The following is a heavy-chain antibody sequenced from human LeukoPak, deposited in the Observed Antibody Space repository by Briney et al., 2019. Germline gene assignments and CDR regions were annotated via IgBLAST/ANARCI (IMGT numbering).Heavy chain of an antibody. CDR2: IYYSGTT. J-gene: IGHJ3*02. CDR1: GGSISSSSYY. D-gene: IGHD3-16*02. V-gene: IGHV4-39*07. CDR3: ARRRRVITFGGVIAHDAFDI. Sequence: PSETLSLTCSVSGGSISSSSYYWNWIRQPPGKGLERVGSIYYSGTTYYNSSLKSRVSISVDTSKNQFSPKLSSVTAADTAVYYCARRRRVITFGGVIAHDAFDIWGQGTMVTVSS.